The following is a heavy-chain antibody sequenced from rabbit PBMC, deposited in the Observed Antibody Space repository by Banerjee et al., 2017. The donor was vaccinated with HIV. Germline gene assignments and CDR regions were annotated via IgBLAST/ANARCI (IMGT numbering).Heavy chain of an antibody. CDR1: GFSLSSHA. CDR3: AREDDDDYYYL. V-gene: IGHV1S7*01. Sequence: HLKETGGGLVQPGGSLTLSCKAAGFSLSSHAMHCVRQAPGKGLEWIGIIYVGSGGTDYAIWVNGRFTMSSDNAQNTVDLQVNGLTAADTATYFCAREDDDDYYYLWGPGSLVTVS. CDR2: IYVGSGGT. D-gene: IGHD2-1*01. J-gene: IGHJ4*01.